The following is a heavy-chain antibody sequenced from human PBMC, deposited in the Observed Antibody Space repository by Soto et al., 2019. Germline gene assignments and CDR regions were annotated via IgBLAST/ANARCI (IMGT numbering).Heavy chain of an antibody. Sequence: GGSLRLSCAASGFTFSSYAMSWVRQAPGKGLEWVSAISGSGGSTYYADSVKGRFTISRDNSKNTLYLQMNSLRAEDTAVYYCAKRSLEWLQPYYFDYWGQGTLVTVSS. D-gene: IGHD3-3*01. CDR2: ISGSGGST. J-gene: IGHJ4*02. V-gene: IGHV3-23*01. CDR1: GFTFSSYA. CDR3: AKRSLEWLQPYYFDY.